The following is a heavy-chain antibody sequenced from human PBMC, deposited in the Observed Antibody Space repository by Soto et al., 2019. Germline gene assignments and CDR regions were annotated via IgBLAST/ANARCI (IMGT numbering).Heavy chain of an antibody. J-gene: IGHJ4*02. V-gene: IGHV3-30*18. Sequence: QVQLVESGGGVVQPGRSLRLSCAASGFTFSSYGMHWVRQAPGKGLEWVAVISYDGSNKYYADSVKGRFTIYRDNSKNTLYLQMNSLRAEDTAVYYCAKLSSGWYAPDYWGQGTLVTVSS. CDR2: ISYDGSNK. D-gene: IGHD6-19*01. CDR1: GFTFSSYG. CDR3: AKLSSGWYAPDY.